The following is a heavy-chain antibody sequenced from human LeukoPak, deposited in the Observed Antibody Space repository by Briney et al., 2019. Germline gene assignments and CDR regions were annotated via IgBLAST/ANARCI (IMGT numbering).Heavy chain of an antibody. CDR2: IYPG. Sequence: GESLKISCKGSEYSFNNEWIGWVRQMPGKGLEWMGIIYPGRDSPSFQGQVTISANKSISSAYLRWSSLKAWDTAIYYCARLLKKTAFDLGGQGTMVIVSS. CDR3: ARLLKKTAFDL. V-gene: IGHV5-51*01. CDR1: EYSFNNEW. J-gene: IGHJ3*01.